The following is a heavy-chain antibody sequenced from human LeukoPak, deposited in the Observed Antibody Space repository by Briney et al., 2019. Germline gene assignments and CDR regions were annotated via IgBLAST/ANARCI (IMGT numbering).Heavy chain of an antibody. D-gene: IGHD1-1*01. V-gene: IGHV3-33*01. CDR2: IWYDGSNK. CDR3: ARETTTLDY. J-gene: IGHJ4*02. Sequence: GGFLRLSCAASGFTFSSYGMHWVRQAPGKGLEWVAVIWYDGSNKFYADSVKGQFTISRDNSKNTLYLQMNSLRAEDTAVYYCARETTTLDYWGQGTLVTVCS. CDR1: GFTFSSYG.